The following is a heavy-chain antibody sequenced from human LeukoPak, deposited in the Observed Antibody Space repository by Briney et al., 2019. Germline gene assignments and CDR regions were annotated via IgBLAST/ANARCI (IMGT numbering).Heavy chain of an antibody. CDR1: GFTFDDYG. J-gene: IGHJ4*02. CDR3: ARRYCSGGSCYWNFDY. V-gene: IGHV3-20*04. D-gene: IGHD2-15*01. Sequence: GGSLRLSCAAPGFTFDDYGMSWVRQAPGKGLEWVSGINWNGGSTGYADSVKGRFTISRDNAKNSLYLQMNSLRAEDTALYYCARRYCSGGSCYWNFDYWGQGTLVTVSS. CDR2: INWNGGST.